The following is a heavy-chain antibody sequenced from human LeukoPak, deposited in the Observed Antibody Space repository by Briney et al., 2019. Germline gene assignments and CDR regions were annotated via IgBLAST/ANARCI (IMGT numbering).Heavy chain of an antibody. CDR2: ISRDGTQQ. J-gene: IGHJ3*02. CDR3: ARAVPAPGTPENAFDI. V-gene: IGHV3-30*04. D-gene: IGHD6-13*01. CDR1: GFTFSSYE. Sequence: QPGGSLRLSCAASGFTFSSYEMNWVRQAPGEGLEWVAVISRDGTQQYYADSVKGRLTISRDNSQSTLYLHMNSLSTEDTALYYCARAVPAPGTPENAFDIWGQGTLVTVSS.